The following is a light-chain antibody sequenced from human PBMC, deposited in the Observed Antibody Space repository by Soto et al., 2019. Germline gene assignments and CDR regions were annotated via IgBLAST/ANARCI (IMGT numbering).Light chain of an antibody. Sequence: DIQITQSPSSLYASVGDRVAITCWASEVIGNYLAWYQQKPGKVPKLLNYGASSLQSGVPSGFSGIGSGTSFTLTISSLEPLDFATYYCQQGNSFALTFGGGTKV. J-gene: IGKJ4*01. CDR3: QQGNSFALT. CDR2: GAS. CDR1: EVIGNY. V-gene: IGKV1-12*01.